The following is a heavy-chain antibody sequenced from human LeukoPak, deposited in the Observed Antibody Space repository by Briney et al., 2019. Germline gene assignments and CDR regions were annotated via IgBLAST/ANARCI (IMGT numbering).Heavy chain of an antibody. CDR2: IYTSGST. Sequence: SATLSLTCTVSGGSISSYYWSWIRQPAGKGLEWIGRIYTSGSTNYNPSLKSRVTMSVDTSKNQFSLKLSSVTAADTAVYYCARSDRIAAFFDYWGQGTLVTVSS. J-gene: IGHJ4*02. V-gene: IGHV4-4*07. D-gene: IGHD6-6*01. CDR3: ARSDRIAAFFDY. CDR1: GGSISSYY.